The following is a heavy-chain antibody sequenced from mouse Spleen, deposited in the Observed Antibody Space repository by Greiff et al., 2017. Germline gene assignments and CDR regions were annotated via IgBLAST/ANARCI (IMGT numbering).Heavy chain of an antibody. Sequence: EVKLMESGGGLVKPGGSLKLSCAASGFTFSDYGRHWVRQAPEKGLEWVAYISSGSSTIYYADKVKGRFTISRDNAKNTLFLQMTSLRSEDTAMYYCARIYPYAMDYWGQGTSVTVSS. CDR3: ARIYPYAMDY. V-gene: IGHV5-17*01. J-gene: IGHJ4*01. D-gene: IGHD2-1*01. CDR2: ISSGSSTI. CDR1: GFTFSDYG.